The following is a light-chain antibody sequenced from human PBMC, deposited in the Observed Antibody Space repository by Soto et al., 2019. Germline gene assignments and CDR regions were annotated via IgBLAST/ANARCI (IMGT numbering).Light chain of an antibody. CDR3: QHYNSYPWT. CDR2: HAS. CDR1: QTINNW. Sequence: DIQMTQSLSTLSASIGDRDTITCRASQTINNWLAWYQQKPGKAPNLLIYHASNLETGVPSRFSGSAFGTEFTLTISSLQPDDFATYYCQHYNSYPWTFGQGTKV. V-gene: IGKV1-5*01. J-gene: IGKJ1*01.